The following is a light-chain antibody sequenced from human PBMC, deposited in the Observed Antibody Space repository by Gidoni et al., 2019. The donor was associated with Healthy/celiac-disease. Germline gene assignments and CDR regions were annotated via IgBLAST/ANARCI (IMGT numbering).Light chain of an antibody. CDR2: QDS. J-gene: IGLJ2*01. V-gene: IGLV3-1*01. CDR3: QAWDSSTVV. CDR1: RLGDKY. Sequence: SYELTQPPSVSVSPGQTASITCSGDRLGDKYACWYQKKPGQSPVLVIYQDSKRPSGIPERFSGSNSGNTATLTISGTQAMDEADYYFQAWDSSTVVFGGGTKLTVL.